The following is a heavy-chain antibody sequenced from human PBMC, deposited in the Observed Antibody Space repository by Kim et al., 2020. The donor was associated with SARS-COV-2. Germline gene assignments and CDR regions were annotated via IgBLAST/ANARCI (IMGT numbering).Heavy chain of an antibody. D-gene: IGHD3-16*01. CDR2: IKGDGSEK. V-gene: IGHV3-7*01. J-gene: IGHJ4*02. CDR1: GFTFNSNH. Sequence: GGSLRLSCAASGFTFNSNHMTWVRQAPGKGLEWVANIKGDGSEKYYVDSVKGRFTISRDNAKNSLDLQMNNLRAEDTAVYYCARARGPNSWGQGTLVTVSS. CDR3: ARARGPNS.